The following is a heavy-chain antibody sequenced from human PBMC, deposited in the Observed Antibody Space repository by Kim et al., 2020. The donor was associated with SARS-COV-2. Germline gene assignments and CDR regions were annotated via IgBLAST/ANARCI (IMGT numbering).Heavy chain of an antibody. Sequence: GESLKISCKGSGYSFTSYWISWVRQMPGKGLEWMGRIDPSDSYTNYSPSFQGHVTISADKSISTAYLQWSSLKASDTAMYYCARKVVLAAADPGGFDYWGQGTLVTVSS. D-gene: IGHD6-13*01. V-gene: IGHV5-10-1*01. CDR2: IDPSDSYT. J-gene: IGHJ4*02. CDR3: ARKVVLAAADPGGFDY. CDR1: GYSFTSYW.